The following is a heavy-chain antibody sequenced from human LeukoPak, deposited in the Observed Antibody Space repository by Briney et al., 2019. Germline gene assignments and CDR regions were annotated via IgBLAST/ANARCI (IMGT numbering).Heavy chain of an antibody. V-gene: IGHV3-21*01. J-gene: IGHJ4*02. CDR3: ARDPDWNSCFDY. CDR2: ISTSSSYI. CDR1: GLTLSTYN. Sequence: PGGSLRLSCAASGLTLSTYNMKWVRQAPREGLEWGSSISTSSSYIYYADSVKGRFTISRDNARKSLCMQMNSLRAEDTSVYYCARDPDWNSCFDYWAQGTLLTVPS. D-gene: IGHD1-7*01.